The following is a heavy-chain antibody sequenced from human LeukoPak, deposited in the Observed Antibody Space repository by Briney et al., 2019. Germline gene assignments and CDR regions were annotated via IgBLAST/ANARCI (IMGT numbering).Heavy chain of an antibody. Sequence: SETLSLTCTVSAASVSSGSYYWSWIRQHPGKGLEWIGYIYYSGSTYYNPSLESRVTISVDTSKNQFSLKLSSVTAADTAVYYCARDFRGAGPFDYWGQGTLVTVSS. CDR2: IYYSGST. V-gene: IGHV4-31*03. J-gene: IGHJ4*02. CDR3: ARDFRGAGPFDY. CDR1: AASVSSGSYY. D-gene: IGHD3-10*01.